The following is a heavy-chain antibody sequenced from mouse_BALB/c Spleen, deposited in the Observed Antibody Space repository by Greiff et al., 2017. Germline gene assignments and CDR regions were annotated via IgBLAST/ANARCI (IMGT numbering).Heavy chain of an antibody. CDR1: GFTFSSFG. CDR3: ARWGSYYFDY. J-gene: IGHJ2*01. CDR2: ISSGSSTI. Sequence: EVHLVESGGGLVQPGGSRKLSCAASGFTFSSFGMHWVRQAPEKGLEWVAYISSGSSTIYYADTVKGRFTISRDNPKNTLFLQMTSLRSEDTAMYYCARWGSYYFDYWGQGTTLTVSS. V-gene: IGHV5-17*02.